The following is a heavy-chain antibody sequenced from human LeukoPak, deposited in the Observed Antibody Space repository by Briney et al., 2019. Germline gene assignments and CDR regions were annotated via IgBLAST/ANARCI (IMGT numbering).Heavy chain of an antibody. CDR3: ARDLTGTSDY. J-gene: IGHJ4*02. Sequence: KTSETLALTCTVSGGSISSYYWSWIRQPPGKGLEWIGYVHDSGSTNYNPSLKSRVTISVDTSKNQFSLKLSSVTAADTAVYYCARDLTGTSDYWGQGTLVTVSS. CDR1: GGSISSYY. CDR2: VHDSGST. D-gene: IGHD1-20*01. V-gene: IGHV4-59*12.